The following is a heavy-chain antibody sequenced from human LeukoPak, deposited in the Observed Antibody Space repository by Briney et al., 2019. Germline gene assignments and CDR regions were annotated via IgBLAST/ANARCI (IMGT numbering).Heavy chain of an antibody. V-gene: IGHV1-2*06. CDR2: INPQSGGT. CDR3: ARGYSGYDRKFDP. CDR1: GYTFTGHY. J-gene: IGHJ5*02. D-gene: IGHD5-12*01. Sequence: ASVKVSCQASGYTFTGHYIHWVRQAPGQGLEWLGRINPQSGGTNYAQSFQGMVTVTKDTSINTAYMELTRLTSDDTAIYYCARGYSGYDRKFDPWGQGTLLTVSS.